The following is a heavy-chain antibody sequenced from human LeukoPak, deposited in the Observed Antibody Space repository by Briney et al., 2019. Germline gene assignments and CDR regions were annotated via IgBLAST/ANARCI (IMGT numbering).Heavy chain of an antibody. CDR2: ISYDGSNK. CDR3: AKEVSSSLDY. J-gene: IGHJ4*02. Sequence: KVSCKTSGDSFTTYYFHWVRQAPGQGLEWVAVISYDGSNKYYADSVKGRFTISRDNSKNTLYLQMNSLRAEDTAVYYCAKEVSSSLDYWGQGTLVTVSS. D-gene: IGHD6-13*01. CDR1: GDSFTTYY. V-gene: IGHV3-30*16.